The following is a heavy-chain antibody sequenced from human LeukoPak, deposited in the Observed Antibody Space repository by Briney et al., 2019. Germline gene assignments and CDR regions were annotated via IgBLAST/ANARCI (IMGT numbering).Heavy chain of an antibody. Sequence: GGSLRLSCAASGFTFSSYSMNWVRQAPGKGLEWVPYISSSGRTIYYADSVRGRFTISRDNAKNSLYLQMNSLRAEDTAVYYCARDLYGDYVVDYWGQGTLVTVSS. CDR3: ARDLYGDYVVDY. J-gene: IGHJ4*02. CDR2: ISSSGRTI. V-gene: IGHV3-48*01. CDR1: GFTFSSYS. D-gene: IGHD4-17*01.